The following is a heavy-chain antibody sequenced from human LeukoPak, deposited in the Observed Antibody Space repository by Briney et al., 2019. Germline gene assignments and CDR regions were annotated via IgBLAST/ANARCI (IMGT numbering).Heavy chain of an antibody. CDR2: IWYDGSNK. V-gene: IGHV3-33*08. J-gene: IGHJ4*02. CDR1: GLTFRNYG. D-gene: IGHD5-12*01. Sequence: GGSLRLSCAASGLTFRNYGMHWVRQAPGKGLEWVAIIWYDGSNKYYADSVKGRFTISRDNAKNSLYLQMNSLRAEDTALYYCARARDIVATIVPRGGVDYWGQGTLVTVSS. CDR3: ARARDIVATIVPRGGVDY.